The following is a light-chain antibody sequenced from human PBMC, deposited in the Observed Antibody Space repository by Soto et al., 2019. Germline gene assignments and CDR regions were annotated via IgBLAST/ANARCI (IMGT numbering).Light chain of an antibody. J-gene: IGLJ3*02. V-gene: IGLV4-69*01. CDR1: SGHSSYA. CDR2: LNSDGSH. CDR3: QTWGTGIRV. Sequence: QLVLTQSPSASASLGASVKLTCTLSSGHSSYAIAWHQQQPEKGPRYLMKLNSDGSHSKGDGIPDRFSGSSSGAERYLTISCLPSEDEADYYCQTWGTGIRVFGGATKLTVL.